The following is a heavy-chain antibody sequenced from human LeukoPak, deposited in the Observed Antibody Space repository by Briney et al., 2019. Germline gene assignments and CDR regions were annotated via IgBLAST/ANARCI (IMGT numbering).Heavy chain of an antibody. CDR2: IKSKTDGGTT. D-gene: IGHD2-2*01. V-gene: IGHV3-15*01. Sequence: GGSLRLSCAASGFTFSTYWMTWVRQAPGKGLEWVGRIKSKTDGGTTDYAAPVKGRFTISRDDSKNTLYLQMNSLKTEDTAVYYCTTVVPAAYFDYWGQGTLVTVSS. CDR1: GFTFSTYW. J-gene: IGHJ4*02. CDR3: TTVVPAAYFDY.